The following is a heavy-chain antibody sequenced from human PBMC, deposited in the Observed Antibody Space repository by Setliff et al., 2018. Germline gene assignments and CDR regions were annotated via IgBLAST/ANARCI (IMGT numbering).Heavy chain of an antibody. D-gene: IGHD2-15*01. V-gene: IGHV4-38-2*02. Sequence: SETLSLTCAVSGFSISSGYYWGWIRQPPGKGLEWIVNIHHSGKAYYNPSLKSRVTMSVDTSKNHVSLKLSSVTAADTAVYYCARDTSSGGSCSPYYYYYYIDVWGRGTTVTVSS. CDR2: IHHSGKA. CDR1: GFSISSGYY. J-gene: IGHJ6*03. CDR3: ARDTSSGGSCSPYYYYYYIDV.